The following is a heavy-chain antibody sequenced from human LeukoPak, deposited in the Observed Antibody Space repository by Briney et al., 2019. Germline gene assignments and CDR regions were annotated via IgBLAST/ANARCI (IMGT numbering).Heavy chain of an antibody. CDR3: AKDLAVADY. CDR1: GFTFSSYG. D-gene: IGHD6-19*01. J-gene: IGHJ4*02. V-gene: IGHV3-30*18. CDR2: ISYDGSNK. Sequence: PGGSLRLSCAASGFTFSSYGMHWVRQAPGKGLEWVAVISYDGSNKYYADSVKGRFTISRDNSKNTLYLQMNSLRAEDTAVYYCAKDLAVADYWGQGTLVTVSS.